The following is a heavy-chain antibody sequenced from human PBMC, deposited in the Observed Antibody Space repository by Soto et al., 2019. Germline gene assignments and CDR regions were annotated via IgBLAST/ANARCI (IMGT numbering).Heavy chain of an antibody. CDR1: GFSLSTSGVG. J-gene: IGHJ5*02. CDR3: AHSENRYSRSRWLRNWFDP. D-gene: IGHD6-13*01. Sequence: SGPTLVNPTQTLTLTCTFSGFSLSTSGVGVGWIRQPPGKALEWLALIYWDDDKRYSPSLKSRLTITKDTSKNQVVLTMTNMDPVDTATYYCAHSENRYSRSRWLRNWFDPWGQGTLVTVSS. V-gene: IGHV2-5*02. CDR2: IYWDDDK.